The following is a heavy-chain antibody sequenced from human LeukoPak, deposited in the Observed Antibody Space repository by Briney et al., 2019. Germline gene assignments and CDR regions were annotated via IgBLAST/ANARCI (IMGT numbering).Heavy chain of an antibody. CDR1: GFTSSDYY. Sequence: PGGSLRLSCPAAGFTSSDYYMSWIRQVPGKGLEWVSYISSSGSTIYYADSVKGRFTISRDNSKNTLYLQMNSLRAEDTAVYYCARDLQWLVEVFDYWGQGTLVTVSS. CDR2: ISSSGSTI. J-gene: IGHJ4*02. CDR3: ARDLQWLVEVFDY. V-gene: IGHV3-11*04. D-gene: IGHD6-19*01.